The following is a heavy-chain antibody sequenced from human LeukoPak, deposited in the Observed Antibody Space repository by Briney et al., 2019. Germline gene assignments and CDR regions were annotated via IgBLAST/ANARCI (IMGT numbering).Heavy chain of an antibody. D-gene: IGHD6-6*01. CDR2: IIPIFGTA. CDR1: GYTFTSYG. CDR3: ARDGPEYSSYEH. Sequence: SVKVSCKASGYTFTSYGISWVRQAPGQGLEWMGGIIPIFGTANYAQKFQGRVTITADKSTSTAYMELSSLRSEDTAVYYCARDGPEYSSYEHWGQGTLVTVSS. J-gene: IGHJ1*01. V-gene: IGHV1-69*06.